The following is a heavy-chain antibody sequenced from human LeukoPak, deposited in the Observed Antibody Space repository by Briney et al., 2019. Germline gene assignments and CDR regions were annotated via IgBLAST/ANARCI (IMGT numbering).Heavy chain of an antibody. CDR2: IYTSGST. CDR3: AREVGATTFDY. Sequence: ASETLSLTCTVSGGSISSGSYYWSWIRQPAGKGLEWIGRIYTSGSTNYNPSLKSRVTISVDTSKNQFSLKLSSVTAADTAVYYCAREVGATTFDYWGQGTLVTVSS. CDR1: GGSISSGSYY. J-gene: IGHJ4*02. D-gene: IGHD1-26*01. V-gene: IGHV4-61*02.